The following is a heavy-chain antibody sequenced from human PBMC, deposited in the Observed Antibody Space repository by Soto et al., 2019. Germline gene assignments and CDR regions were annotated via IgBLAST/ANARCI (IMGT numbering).Heavy chain of an antibody. V-gene: IGHV4-34*01. Sequence: SETLSLTCAVYGGSFSGYYWSWIRQPPGKGLEWIGGINHSGSTNYNPSLKSRVTISVDTSKNQFSLKLSSVTAADTAVYYCARGAGDYDYVWGSYRTYYFDYWGQGTLVTVST. D-gene: IGHD3-16*02. CDR3: ARGAGDYDYVWGSYRTYYFDY. J-gene: IGHJ4*02. CDR1: GGSFSGYY. CDR2: INHSGST.